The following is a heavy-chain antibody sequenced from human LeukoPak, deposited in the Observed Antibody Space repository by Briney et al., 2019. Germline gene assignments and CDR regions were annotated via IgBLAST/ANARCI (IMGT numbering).Heavy chain of an antibody. J-gene: IGHJ5*02. CDR3: ARDLGKTGGYYYVGWFDP. CDR2: FDPEDGET. V-gene: IGHV1-24*01. Sequence: ASVKVSCKVSGYTLTELSMHWVRQAPGKGLEWMGGFDPEDGETIYAQKFQGRVTMTEDTSTDTAYMELSSLRSEDTAVYYCARDLGKTGGYYYVGWFDPWGQGTLVTVFS. CDR1: GYTLTELS. D-gene: IGHD3-22*01.